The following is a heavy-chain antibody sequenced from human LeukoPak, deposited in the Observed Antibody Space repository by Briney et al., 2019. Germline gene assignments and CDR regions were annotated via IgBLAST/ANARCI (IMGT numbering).Heavy chain of an antibody. D-gene: IGHD3-3*01. J-gene: IGHJ6*03. CDR2: IYPGDSDT. CDR1: GYSFTSYW. V-gene: IGHV5-51*01. Sequence: GESLQISCKGSGYSFTSYWIGWVRQMPGKGLEWMGIIYPGDSDTRYSPSFQGQVTISADKSISTAYLQWSSLKASDTAMYYCARHLPDKNPAYDFWSGYYASYYYMDVWGKGTTVTVSS. CDR3: ARHLPDKNPAYDFWSGYYASYYYMDV.